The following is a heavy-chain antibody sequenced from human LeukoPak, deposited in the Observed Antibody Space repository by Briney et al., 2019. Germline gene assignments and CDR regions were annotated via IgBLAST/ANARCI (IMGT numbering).Heavy chain of an antibody. CDR2: IYSGGST. D-gene: IGHD3-16*01. J-gene: IGHJ6*03. CDR1: GFTVSSNY. CDR3: ARERLGQQLISRKQYYYMDV. V-gene: IGHV3-66*01. Sequence: PGGSLRLSCAASGFTVSSNYMSWVRQAPGKGLEWVSIIYSGGSTYYVDSVKGRFTISRDNSKNTLYLQMNSLRAEDTAVYYCARERLGQQLISRKQYYYMDVWGKGTTVTISS.